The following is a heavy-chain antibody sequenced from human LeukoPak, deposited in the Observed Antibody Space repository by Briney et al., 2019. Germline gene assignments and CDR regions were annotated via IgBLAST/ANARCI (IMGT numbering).Heavy chain of an antibody. CDR1: GFTFSSYA. J-gene: IGHJ6*02. D-gene: IGHD2-2*01. V-gene: IGHV3-23*01. CDR2: ISGSGGST. Sequence: PGGSLRLSCAASGFTFSSYAMSWVRQAPGKGLEWVSAISGSGGSTYYADSVKGRFTISRDNSKNTLYLQMNSLRAEDTAVYYCARVCSSTSCYLYYYYGMDVWGQGTTVTVSS. CDR3: ARVCSSTSCYLYYYYGMDV.